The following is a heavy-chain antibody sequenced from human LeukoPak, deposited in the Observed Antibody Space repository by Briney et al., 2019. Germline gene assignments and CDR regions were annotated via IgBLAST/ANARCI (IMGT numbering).Heavy chain of an antibody. V-gene: IGHV1-69*13. CDR1: GGTFSSYA. CDR3: ATDGGGSYNWNYFDY. D-gene: IGHD1-20*01. Sequence: SVKVSCKASGGTFSSYAISWVRQAPGQGLEWMGGIIPIFGTANYAQKFQGRVTITADESTSTAYMELSSLRSEDTAVYYCATDGGGSYNWNYFDYWGQGTLVTVSS. CDR2: IIPIFGTA. J-gene: IGHJ4*02.